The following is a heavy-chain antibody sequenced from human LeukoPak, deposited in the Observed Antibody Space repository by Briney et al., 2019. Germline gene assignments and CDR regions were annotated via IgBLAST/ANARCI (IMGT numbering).Heavy chain of an antibody. CDR1: GFPFSSFA. CDR2: ISGSGGTT. V-gene: IGHV3-23*01. J-gene: IGHJ6*04. Sequence: GGSLRLSCVPSGFPFSSFAMTWVRQAPGKGLEWVSSISGSGGTTYYADSVKGRFTISRDSSKNMLYLHMNRLRAEDTAVYYCAKSPYFYNSGRSVDVWGKGTTVTVSS. CDR3: AKSPYFYNSGRSVDV. D-gene: IGHD3-10*01.